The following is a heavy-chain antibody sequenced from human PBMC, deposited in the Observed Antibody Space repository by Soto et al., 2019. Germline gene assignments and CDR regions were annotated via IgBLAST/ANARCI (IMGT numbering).Heavy chain of an antibody. CDR1: GGTFNSFS. Sequence: QVQLVQSGADVTTPGSSVKVSCKASGGTFNSFSIDWVRQAPGQGLEWMGGFIPMSGRPNYAQRFQGRDTFSADKSTNTVYMQVNNLKYEDTAVNYCTRRGRQSANWFDPWGQGTLVTVSS. J-gene: IGHJ5*02. CDR2: FIPMSGRP. V-gene: IGHV1-69*06. CDR3: TRRGRQSANWFDP.